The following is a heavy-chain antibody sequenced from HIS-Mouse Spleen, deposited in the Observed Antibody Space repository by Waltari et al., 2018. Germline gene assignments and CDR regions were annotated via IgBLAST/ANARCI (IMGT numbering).Heavy chain of an antibody. D-gene: IGHD6-13*01. CDR1: GCPISSSSYY. Sequence: QLQLQESGPGLVKPSETLSLTRTVPGCPISSSSYYWGWIRQPPGKGLEWIGSIYYSGSTYYNPSLKSRVTISVDTSKNQFSLKLSSVTAADTAVYYCAREIPYSSSWYDWYFDLWGRGTLVTVSS. CDR3: AREIPYSSSWYDWYFDL. CDR2: IYYSGST. V-gene: IGHV4-39*07. J-gene: IGHJ2*01.